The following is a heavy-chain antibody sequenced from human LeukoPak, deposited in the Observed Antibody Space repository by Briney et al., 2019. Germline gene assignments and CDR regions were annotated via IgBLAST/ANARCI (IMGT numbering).Heavy chain of an antibody. CDR1: GGSFSGYY. CDR3: ARQLPPYNWFDP. Sequence: SETLSLTCAVYGGSFSGYYWSWIRQPPGKGLEWIGSIYYSGSTYYNPSLKSRVTISVDTSKNQFSLKLSSVTAADTAVYYCARQLPPYNWFDPWGQGTLVTVSS. CDR2: IYYSGST. V-gene: IGHV4-34*01. D-gene: IGHD1-26*01. J-gene: IGHJ5*02.